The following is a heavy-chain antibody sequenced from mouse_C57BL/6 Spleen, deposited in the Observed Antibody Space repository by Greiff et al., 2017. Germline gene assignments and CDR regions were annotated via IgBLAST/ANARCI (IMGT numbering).Heavy chain of an antibody. CDR1: GFTFSSYA. CDR2: ISDGGSYT. CDR3: ARDRVATGGYYFDD. J-gene: IGHJ2*01. Sequence: DVKLVESGGGLVKPGGSLKLSCAASGFTFSSYAMSWVRQTPEKRLEWVATISDGGSYTYYPDNVKGRFTISRDNAKNNLYLQMSHLTSEDTAMYYCARDRVATGGYYFDDWGQGTTLTVSS. V-gene: IGHV5-4*01. D-gene: IGHD1-1*01.